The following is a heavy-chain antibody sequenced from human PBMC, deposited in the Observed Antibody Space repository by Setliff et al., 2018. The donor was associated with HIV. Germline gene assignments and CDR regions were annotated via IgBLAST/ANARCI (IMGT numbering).Heavy chain of an antibody. CDR3: AKASLVYYDILTGYGNWFDP. J-gene: IGHJ5*02. V-gene: IGHV3-7*03. CDR2: IKGDGSVK. D-gene: IGHD3-9*01. CDR1: GFTFSNYW. Sequence: PGGSLRLSCAASGFTFSNYWMSWVRQAPGKGLEWVANIKGDGSVKTYVDSVKGRFSISRDNAQNSLYLQINSLRAEDTAVYYCAKASLVYYDILTGYGNWFDPWGQGTLVTVSS.